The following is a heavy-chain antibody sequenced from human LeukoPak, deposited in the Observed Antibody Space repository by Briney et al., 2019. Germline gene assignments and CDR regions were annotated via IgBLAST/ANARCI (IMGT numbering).Heavy chain of an antibody. V-gene: IGHV3-49*03. D-gene: IGHD3-22*01. CDR3: TRRKVYDSSGYYYIDAFDI. CDR2: IRSKAYGGTT. CDR1: GFTFGDYA. J-gene: IGHJ3*02. Sequence: GGSLRLSCTASGFTFGDYAMSWFRQAPGKGLEWVGFIRSKAYGGTTEYAASVKGRFTISRDDSKSIAYLQMNSLKTEDTAVYYCTRRKVYDSSGYYYIDAFDIWGQGTMVTVSS.